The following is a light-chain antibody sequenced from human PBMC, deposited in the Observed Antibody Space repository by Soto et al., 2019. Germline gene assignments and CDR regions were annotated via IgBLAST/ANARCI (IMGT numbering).Light chain of an antibody. CDR1: SSNIGSNP. V-gene: IGLV1-44*01. Sequence: QPVLTQSPSASGTPGQTVTISCSGSSSNIGSNPVDWYQQLPGTAPKVLIYTNNQRPSGVPDRFSGSKSGTSASLAISGLQSADEAEYYCAAWDDSLNGVVFGGGTKLTVL. CDR3: AAWDDSLNGVV. CDR2: TNN. J-gene: IGLJ2*01.